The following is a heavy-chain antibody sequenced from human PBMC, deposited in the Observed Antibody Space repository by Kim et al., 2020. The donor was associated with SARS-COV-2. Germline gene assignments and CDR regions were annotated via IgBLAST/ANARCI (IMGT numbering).Heavy chain of an antibody. Sequence: SPSVQGQVTISADKSISTAYLQWSSLKASDTAMYYCARRGISGTTGWFDPWGQGTLVTVSS. D-gene: IGHD1-7*01. J-gene: IGHJ5*02. CDR3: ARRGISGTTGWFDP. V-gene: IGHV5-51*01.